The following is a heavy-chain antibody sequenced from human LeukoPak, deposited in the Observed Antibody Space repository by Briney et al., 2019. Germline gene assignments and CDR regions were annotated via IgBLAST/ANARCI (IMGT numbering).Heavy chain of an antibody. Sequence: GGSLRLSRAASGFTFSSYGMSWVRQAPGKGVEWVSAISGSGGSTYYADSVKGRFTISRDNAKNSLYLQMNSLRAEDTAVYYCARETHYDSSGYHNDYWGQGTLVTVSS. CDR2: ISGSGGST. V-gene: IGHV3-23*01. J-gene: IGHJ4*02. D-gene: IGHD3-22*01. CDR1: GFTFSSYG. CDR3: ARETHYDSSGYHNDY.